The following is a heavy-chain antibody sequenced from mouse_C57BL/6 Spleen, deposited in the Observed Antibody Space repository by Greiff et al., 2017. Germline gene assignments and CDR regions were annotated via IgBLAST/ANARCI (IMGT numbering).Heavy chain of an antibody. CDR1: GYTFTSYW. Sequence: QVQLQQPGAELVKPGASVKLSCKASGYTFTSYWMQWVKQRPGQGLEWIGEIDPSDSYTNYNQKFKGKATLTVDTSSSTAYMQLSSLTSEDSAVYYCARRYYGSSNYFDYWGQGTTLTVSS. CDR2: IDPSDSYT. J-gene: IGHJ2*01. V-gene: IGHV1-50*01. CDR3: ARRYYGSSNYFDY. D-gene: IGHD1-1*01.